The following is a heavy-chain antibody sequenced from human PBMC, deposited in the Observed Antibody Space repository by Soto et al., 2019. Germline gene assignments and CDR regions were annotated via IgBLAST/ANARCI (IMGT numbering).Heavy chain of an antibody. CDR1: GYTFTSYG. Sequence: ASVKVSCKASGYTFTSYGISWVRQAPGQGLEWMGWISAYNGNTNYAQKLQGRVTMTTDTSTSTAYMELRSLRSDDTAVYYCASDPPPLAVAGTPYYYYYGMDVWGQGTTVTVSS. CDR2: ISAYNGNT. V-gene: IGHV1-18*01. J-gene: IGHJ6*02. D-gene: IGHD6-19*01. CDR3: ASDPPPLAVAGTPYYYYYGMDV.